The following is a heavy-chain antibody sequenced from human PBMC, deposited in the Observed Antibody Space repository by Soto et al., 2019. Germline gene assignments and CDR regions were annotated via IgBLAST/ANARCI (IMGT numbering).Heavy chain of an antibody. V-gene: IGHV4-30-2*01. J-gene: IGHJ4*02. Sequence: SETLSLTCAVSGGSISSGGYSWSWIRQPPGKGLEWIGYIYHSGSTYYNPSLKSRVTISVDRSKNQFSLKLSSVTAADTAVYYCARGRGEQLVTFDYWGQGTLVTVS. D-gene: IGHD6-6*01. CDR1: GGSISSGGYS. CDR3: ARGRGEQLVTFDY. CDR2: IYHSGST.